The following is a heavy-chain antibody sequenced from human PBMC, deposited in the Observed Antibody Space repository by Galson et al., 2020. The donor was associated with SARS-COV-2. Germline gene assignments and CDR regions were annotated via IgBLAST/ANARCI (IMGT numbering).Heavy chain of an antibody. J-gene: IGHJ5*02. CDR3: VRVTRYCSSTSCPNWFDP. V-gene: IGHV3-23*01. D-gene: IGHD2-2*01. CDR2: ISGSGGST. CDR1: GFTFSSYA. Sequence: LSLTCAASGFTFSSYAMSWVRQAPGKGLEWVSAISGSGGSTYYADSVKGRFTISRDNSKNTLYLQMNSLRAEDTAVYYCVRVTRYCSSTSCPNWFDPWGQGTLVTVSS.